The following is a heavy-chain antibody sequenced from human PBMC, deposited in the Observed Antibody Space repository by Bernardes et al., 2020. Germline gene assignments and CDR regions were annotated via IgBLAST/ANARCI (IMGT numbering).Heavy chain of an antibody. CDR1: GFIFSNYW. Sequence: GGSLRLSCAASGFIFSNYWMTWVRQAPGKGLEWVANIKQDGNEKYYVDSVKGRFTISRDNAKNSLYLQMNSLRAEDTGVYYCARDSGAFDIWGQGTMVTVSS. CDR2: IKQDGNEK. V-gene: IGHV3-7*01. J-gene: IGHJ3*02. CDR3: ARDSGAFDI.